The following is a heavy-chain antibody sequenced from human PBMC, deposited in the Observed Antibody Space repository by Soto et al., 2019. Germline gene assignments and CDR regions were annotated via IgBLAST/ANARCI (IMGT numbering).Heavy chain of an antibody. J-gene: IGHJ3*01. CDR1: GFIFSSYA. V-gene: IGHV3-30-3*01. CDR2: ISYDGSNK. D-gene: IGHD2-15*01. CDR3: AREYGIGGAVFDF. Sequence: GSLRLSCAASGFIFSSYAMHWVRQAPGKGLEWVAVISYDGSNKYYADSVKGRLTISRDNSKNTLYLQMNSLRAEDTAVYYCAREYGIGGAVFDFWGQGTMVTVSS.